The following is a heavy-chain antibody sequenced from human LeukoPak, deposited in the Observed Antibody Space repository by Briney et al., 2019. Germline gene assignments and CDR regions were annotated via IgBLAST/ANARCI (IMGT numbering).Heavy chain of an antibody. V-gene: IGHV4-30-2*01. J-gene: IGHJ4*02. CDR2: IYHSGST. D-gene: IGHD3-9*01. Sequence: SETLSLTCTVSGGSISSGGYYWSWIRQPPGKGLEWIGYIYHSGSTYYNPSLKSRVTISVDRSKNQFSLKLSSVTAADTAVYYCAKTPLRYFDWLPDYWGQGTLVTVSS. CDR3: AKTPLRYFDWLPDY. CDR1: GGSISSGGYY.